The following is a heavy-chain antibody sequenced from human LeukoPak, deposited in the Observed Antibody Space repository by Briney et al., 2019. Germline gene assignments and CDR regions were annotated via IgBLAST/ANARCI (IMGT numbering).Heavy chain of an antibody. CDR3: ARNPTDSNYYHYYYMDV. Sequence: GGSLRLSCVASGFTFTTYEMTWVRQAPGKGLEWISHISPSGTSIFYADSVMGRFSISRDNAKKSLYLQMNSLRAEDTAVYYCARNPTDSNYYHYYYMDVWGKGTAVTVSS. J-gene: IGHJ6*03. D-gene: IGHD4-11*01. CDR1: GFTFTTYE. CDR2: ISPSGTSI. V-gene: IGHV3-48*03.